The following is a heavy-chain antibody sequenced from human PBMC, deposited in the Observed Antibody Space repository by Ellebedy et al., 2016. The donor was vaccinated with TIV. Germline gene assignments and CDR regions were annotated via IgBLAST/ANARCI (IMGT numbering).Heavy chain of an antibody. V-gene: IGHV4-39*01. CDR2: IYYSGST. CDR3: ARHSTMVRGGLPDY. J-gene: IGHJ4*02. Sequence: SETLSLTCTVSGGSISSTSYYWGWIRQPPGKGLEWIAGIYYSGSTYYNPSLRIRVTISVATSKNQFSLKLSSVTAADTAVYYCARHSTMVRGGLPDYWGQGTPVTVSS. CDR1: GGSISSTSYY. D-gene: IGHD3-10*01.